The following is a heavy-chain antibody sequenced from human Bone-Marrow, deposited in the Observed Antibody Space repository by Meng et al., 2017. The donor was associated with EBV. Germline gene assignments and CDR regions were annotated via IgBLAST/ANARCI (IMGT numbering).Heavy chain of an antibody. CDR1: GFTFSSFG. D-gene: IGHD6-6*01. J-gene: IGHJ4*02. Sequence: EWQLVEFGGGLVRSGRVVGLASAASGFTFSSFGMHWVRQAPGKGLEWVSVIGGSGGSTYYADSVKGRFTISRDNSKNTLYLQMNSLRAEDTAVYYCAKGDSSSDWGQGTLVTVSS. CDR2: IGGSGGST. CDR3: AKGDSSSD. V-gene: IGHV3-23*04.